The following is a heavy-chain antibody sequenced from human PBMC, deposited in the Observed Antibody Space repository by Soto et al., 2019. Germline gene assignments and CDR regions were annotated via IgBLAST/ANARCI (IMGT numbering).Heavy chain of an antibody. V-gene: IGHV4-59*01. CDR3: ARDGYCSSTSCPYFDY. Sequence: SETLSLTCTVSGGSISSYYWSWIRQPPGKGLEWIGYIYYSGSTNYNPSLKSRVTISVDTSKNQFSLKLSSVTAADTAVYYCARDGYCSSTSCPYFDYWGQGTLVTVSS. J-gene: IGHJ4*02. D-gene: IGHD2-2*03. CDR2: IYYSGST. CDR1: GGSISSYY.